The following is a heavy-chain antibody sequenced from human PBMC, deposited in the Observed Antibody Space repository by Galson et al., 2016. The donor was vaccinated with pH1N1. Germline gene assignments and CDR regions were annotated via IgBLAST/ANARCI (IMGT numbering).Heavy chain of an antibody. Sequence: TLSLTCTVSGGSISSSIYYWNWIRQPAGKGLEWIGRMYTSGTTTYNPSLESRVSISVDTSKNQFSLRLSSVTAADTAVYFCVRDRVALTGIFDYWGQGALVTVSS. CDR3: VRDRVALTGIFDY. CDR1: GGSISSSIYY. J-gene: IGHJ4*02. CDR2: MYTSGTT. V-gene: IGHV4-61*02. D-gene: IGHD3-10*01.